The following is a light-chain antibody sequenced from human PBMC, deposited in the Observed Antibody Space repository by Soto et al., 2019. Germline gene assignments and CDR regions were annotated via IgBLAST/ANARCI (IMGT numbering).Light chain of an antibody. V-gene: IGLV1-44*01. CDR1: TSNIGSYS. J-gene: IGLJ2*01. Sequence: QSVLTQPPSASGTPGQRVTISCSGHTSNIGSYSVNWYQQLPGTAPKLLIYSNNQRPSGVPDRFSGSKSGTSASLAISGLQSEDEADYYCAGWDDSLNGVVFGGGTKLTV. CDR3: AGWDDSLNGVV. CDR2: SNN.